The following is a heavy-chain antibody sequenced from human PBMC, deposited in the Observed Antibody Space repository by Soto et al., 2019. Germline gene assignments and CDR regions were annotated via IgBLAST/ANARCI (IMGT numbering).Heavy chain of an antibody. D-gene: IGHD6-19*01. V-gene: IGHV4-39*01. Sequence: SETLSLTCTVSGGSISSRSHYWGWIRQAPGKGLEWIGNVYYNGITTYHPSLNSRVTLSVATSKHQFSLRLTSVTATDTALYYCARRENIGWYFDSWGPGTQVTVSS. CDR1: GGSISSRSHY. CDR3: ARRENIGWYFDS. J-gene: IGHJ4*02. CDR2: VYYNGIT.